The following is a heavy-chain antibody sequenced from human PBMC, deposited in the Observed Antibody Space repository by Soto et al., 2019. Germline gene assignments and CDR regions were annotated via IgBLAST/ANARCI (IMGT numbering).Heavy chain of an antibody. V-gene: IGHV3-23*01. Sequence: LRLSCVASGLTFVSRAMTWVRQAPGEGLQWVSTITDTGGDAKYADSVRGRFVISRDNSKKTLYLQMTSLTAEDSAMYYCARGSTDSYPGSRIFDFWGRGTLVTVSS. CDR2: ITDTGGDA. CDR3: ARGSTDSYPGSRIFDF. J-gene: IGHJ4*02. D-gene: IGHD3-10*01. CDR1: GLTFVSRA.